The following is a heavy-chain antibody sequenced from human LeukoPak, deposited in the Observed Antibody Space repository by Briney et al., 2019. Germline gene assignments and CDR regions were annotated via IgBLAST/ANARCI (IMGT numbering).Heavy chain of an antibody. CDR1: GGAFSSNA. Sequence: ASVKVSCKAPGGAFSSNAITWVRQAPGQGLEWMGRIIPLFRSADYAQKFQGRATLTTDESMTTAYMELSSLRSEDTAVYYCARIRGRGYYYDSSAYDAAFDIWGQGTKVTVSS. CDR2: IIPLFRSA. D-gene: IGHD3-22*01. V-gene: IGHV1-69*05. J-gene: IGHJ3*02. CDR3: ARIRGRGYYYDSSAYDAAFDI.